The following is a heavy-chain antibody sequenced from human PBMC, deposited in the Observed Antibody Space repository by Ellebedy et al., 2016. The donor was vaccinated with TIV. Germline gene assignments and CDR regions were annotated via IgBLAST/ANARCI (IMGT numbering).Heavy chain of an antibody. D-gene: IGHD6-13*01. CDR3: ATRISEGG. CDR2: IYSGGTT. J-gene: IGHJ4*02. V-gene: IGHV3-53*01. Sequence: GGSLRLSCAVSGFTVSSNYMSWVRQAPGKGLEWVSVIYSGGTTNYADSVKGRFITSRDTSKNTLYLQMNSLRAEDTAVYYCATRISEGGWGQGTLVTVSS. CDR1: GFTVSSNY.